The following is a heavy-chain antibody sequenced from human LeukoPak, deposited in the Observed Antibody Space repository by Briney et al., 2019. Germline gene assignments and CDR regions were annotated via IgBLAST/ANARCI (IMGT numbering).Heavy chain of an antibody. Sequence: PSETLSLTCTVSGGSVSSGSYYWSWIRQPPGKGLEWIGCIYYSGSTNYNPSLKSRVTISVDTSKNQFSLKLSSVTAADTAVYYCASTVVVAATRSFDPWGQGTLVTVSS. D-gene: IGHD2-15*01. CDR1: GGSVSSGSYY. CDR2: IYYSGST. CDR3: ASTVVVAATRSFDP. J-gene: IGHJ5*02. V-gene: IGHV4-61*01.